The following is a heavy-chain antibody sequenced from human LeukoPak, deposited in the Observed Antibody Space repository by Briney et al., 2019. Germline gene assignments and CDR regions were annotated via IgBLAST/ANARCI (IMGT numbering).Heavy chain of an antibody. V-gene: IGHV1-18*01. D-gene: IGHD1-26*01. J-gene: IGHJ4*02. CDR3: ARSGRGTYYYFDL. CDR1: SYTFTRYG. Sequence: ASVKVSCKASSYTFTRYGISWVRQAPGQGLEWMGWISGSNGNANYAQKFQGRVSMTADTSTSTAYMELRSLRSDDTAVYYCARSGRGTYYYFDLWGQGTLVTVSS. CDR2: ISGSNGNA.